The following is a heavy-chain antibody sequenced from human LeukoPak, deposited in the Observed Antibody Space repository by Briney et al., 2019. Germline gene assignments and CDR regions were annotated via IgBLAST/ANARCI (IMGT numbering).Heavy chain of an antibody. V-gene: IGHV3-23*01. J-gene: IGHJ4*02. D-gene: IGHD2-15*01. Sequence: PGGSLRLSCAASEFIFSSYAMSWVRQAPGKGLEWISRISGSGAGTYYSDSVRGRFTISRDNSKNTLYLQMNSLRAEDTAVYYCARRCGNGGSCHSFDYWGQGTLVTVSS. CDR1: EFIFSSYA. CDR2: ISGSGAGT. CDR3: ARRCGNGGSCHSFDY.